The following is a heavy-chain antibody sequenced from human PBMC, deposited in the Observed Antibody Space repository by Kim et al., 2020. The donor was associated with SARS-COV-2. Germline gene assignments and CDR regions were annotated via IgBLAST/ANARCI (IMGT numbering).Heavy chain of an antibody. Sequence: ASVKVSCKASGYTFSNYGISWVRLAPGQGLEWMGWISGSNGATKYAQKFQGRVTMTTDTSADTAYMELRSLSSDDTALYYCARAHYSTNSPFFYWGQGTLVTVSS. CDR2: ISGSNGAT. CDR3: ARAHYSTNSPFFY. CDR1: GYTFSNYG. D-gene: IGHD2-8*01. J-gene: IGHJ4*02. V-gene: IGHV1-18*01.